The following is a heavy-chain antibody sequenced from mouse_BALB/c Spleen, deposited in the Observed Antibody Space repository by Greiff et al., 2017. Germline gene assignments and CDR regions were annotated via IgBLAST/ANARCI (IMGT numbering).Heavy chain of an antibody. CDR3: ASYGNYPYDMDY. Sequence: QVQLKESGPGLVQPSQCLSITCTVSGFSFTSYGVHWVRQSPGKGLEWLGVIWSGGSTDYNAAFISRLSISKDNSKSQVFFKMNSLQADDTAIYYCASYGNYPYDMDYWGQGTSVTVSS. J-gene: IGHJ4*01. CDR2: IWSGGST. V-gene: IGHV2-4-1*01. CDR1: GFSFTSYG. D-gene: IGHD2-1*01.